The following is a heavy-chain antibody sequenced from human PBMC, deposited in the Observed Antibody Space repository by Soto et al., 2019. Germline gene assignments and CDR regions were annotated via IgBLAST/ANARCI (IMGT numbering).Heavy chain of an antibody. J-gene: IGHJ4*01. CDR2: IFHSGNA. V-gene: IGHV4-59*01. D-gene: IGHD2-15*01. CDR1: GGSMRNVY. Sequence: SETLSFTCTVSGGSMRNVYWSWIRQPPGKRLEWIGFIFHSGNAKYNPSLKSRVTISIDTSKSQFSLSLDSVTAAGTAVYFCARAHAPTLPFDYWGLGTLITVSS. CDR3: ARAHAPTLPFDY.